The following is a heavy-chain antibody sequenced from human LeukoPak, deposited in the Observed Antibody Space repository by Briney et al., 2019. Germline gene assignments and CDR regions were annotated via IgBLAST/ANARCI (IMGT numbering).Heavy chain of an antibody. D-gene: IGHD4/OR15-4a*01. Sequence: ASVKVSCTASGYPFRNYGITWVRLAPGQGLEWMGWISAYNGNTNSAQKHQDRLIMTTDTSTNTAFMNLTGLRSDDTAVYYCVRDLGHDYGARSPLDIWGQGTVVTVSS. J-gene: IGHJ3*02. CDR3: VRDLGHDYGARSPLDI. CDR1: GYPFRNYG. V-gene: IGHV1-18*04. CDR2: ISAYNGNT.